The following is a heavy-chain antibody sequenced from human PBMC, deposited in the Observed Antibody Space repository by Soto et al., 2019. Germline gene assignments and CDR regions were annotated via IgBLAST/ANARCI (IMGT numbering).Heavy chain of an antibody. V-gene: IGHV1-2*04. CDR1: GYTFTGYY. CDR2: INPNSGGT. Sequence: QVQLVQSGAEVKKPGASVKVSCKASGYTFTGYYMHWVRQAPGQGLEWMGWINPNSGGTIYAQKFQGWVTMTRDTSISTAYMELSRLRSDDTAVYYCARGGRGWLIPYYYYYMDVWGKGTTVTVSS. D-gene: IGHD6-19*01. CDR3: ARGGRGWLIPYYYYYMDV. J-gene: IGHJ6*03.